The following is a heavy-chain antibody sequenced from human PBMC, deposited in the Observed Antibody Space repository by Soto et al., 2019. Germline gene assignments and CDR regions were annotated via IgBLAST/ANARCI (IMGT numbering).Heavy chain of an antibody. V-gene: IGHV4-34*01. CDR1: GGSFSGYY. CDR2: INHSGST. Sequence: SETLSLTCAVYGGSFSGYYWSWIRQPPGKGLEWIGEINHSGSTNYNPSLKSRVTISVDTSKNQFSLKLSSVTAADTAVYYCARSHGSGGDVWGKGTTVTVSS. CDR3: ARSHGSGGDV. J-gene: IGHJ6*04. D-gene: IGHD5-18*01.